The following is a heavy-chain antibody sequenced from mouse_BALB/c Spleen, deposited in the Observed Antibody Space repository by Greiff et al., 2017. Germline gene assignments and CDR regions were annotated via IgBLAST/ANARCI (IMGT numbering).Heavy chain of an antibody. Sequence: EVKLMESGGGLVKPGGSLKLSCAASGFTFSDYYMYWVRQTPEKRLEWVATISDGGSYTYYPDSVKGRFTISRDNAKNNLYLQMSSLKSEDTAMYYCARGVYYFDYWGQGTTLTVSS. CDR3: ARGVYYFDY. J-gene: IGHJ2*01. CDR2: ISDGGSYT. CDR1: GFTFSDYY. V-gene: IGHV5-4*02.